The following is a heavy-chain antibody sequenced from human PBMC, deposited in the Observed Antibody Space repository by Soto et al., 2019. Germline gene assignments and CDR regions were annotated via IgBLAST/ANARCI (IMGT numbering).Heavy chain of an antibody. V-gene: IGHV4-59*08. Sequence: SETLSLTCPVSGGSISSYYWSWIRQPPGKGLEWIGYIYYSGSTNYNPSLKSRVTISVDTSKNQFSLKLSSVTAADTAVYYCARHVRNIVATIWGAFDIWGQGTMVTVSS. CDR1: GGSISSYY. CDR3: ARHVRNIVATIWGAFDI. CDR2: IYYSGST. D-gene: IGHD5-12*01. J-gene: IGHJ3*02.